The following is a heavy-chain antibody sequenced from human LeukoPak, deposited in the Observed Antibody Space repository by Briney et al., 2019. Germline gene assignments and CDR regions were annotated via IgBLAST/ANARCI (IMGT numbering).Heavy chain of an antibody. D-gene: IGHD2-8*01. CDR3: ARDPLNGALDI. Sequence: GGSLRLSCEASGFSFSGSWMSWVRQVPGKGLEWLADMNPAGSEILYVDSVKGRFTISRDNSKNSLYLQMDGLSAEDTAVYYCARDPLNGALDIWGRGTLVTVSS. V-gene: IGHV3-7*01. CDR2: MNPAGSEI. J-gene: IGHJ3*02. CDR1: GFSFSGSW.